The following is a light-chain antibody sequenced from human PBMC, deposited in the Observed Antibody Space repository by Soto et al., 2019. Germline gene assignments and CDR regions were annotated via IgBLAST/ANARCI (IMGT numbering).Light chain of an antibody. V-gene: IGLV2-23*01. Sequence: QSALTQPASVSGSPGQSSTISCTGTSSDVGSYNLVSLYQQHPGKAPKLMIYASSKRTAGVSHRFSGSKSGNTAALTISGLQAEDEACYYCCSYAGSSTLVFGGGTKLTVL. CDR2: ASS. J-gene: IGLJ2*01. CDR1: SSDVGSYNL. CDR3: CSYAGSSTLV.